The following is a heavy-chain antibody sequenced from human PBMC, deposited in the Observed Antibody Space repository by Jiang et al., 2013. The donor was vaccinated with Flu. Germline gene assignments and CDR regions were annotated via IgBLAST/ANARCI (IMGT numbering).Heavy chain of an antibody. CDR1: GGSIGSSSYY. CDR2: IYYSGST. J-gene: IGHJ4*02. Sequence: GLVKPSETLSLTCTVSGGSIGSSSYYWGWIRQPPGKGLEWIGRIYYSGSTFYNPSLKSRVTISADTSKNQFSLELNSVTAADTAVYYCARLGYSNGYTFFDYWGQGTLVTVSS. D-gene: IGHD6-25*01. CDR3: ARLGYSNGYTFFDY. V-gene: IGHV4-39*01.